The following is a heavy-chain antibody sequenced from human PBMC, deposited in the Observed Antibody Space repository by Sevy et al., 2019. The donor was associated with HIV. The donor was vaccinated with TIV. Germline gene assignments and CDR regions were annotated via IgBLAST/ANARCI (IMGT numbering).Heavy chain of an antibody. J-gene: IGHJ4*02. Sequence: SETLSLTCTVSGVSISVYYWSWIRQPPGKGLEWIGNIHYSGNTNYNPSLRGRVTISLDTSKHQFSLKRTSVTAADTAVYYCARDWELGYWGQGTLVTVSS. CDR3: ARDWELGY. CDR2: IHYSGNT. CDR1: GVSISVYY. V-gene: IGHV4-59*12. D-gene: IGHD1-7*01.